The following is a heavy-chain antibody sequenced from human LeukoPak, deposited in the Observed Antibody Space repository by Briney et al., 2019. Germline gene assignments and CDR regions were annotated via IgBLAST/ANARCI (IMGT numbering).Heavy chain of an antibody. Sequence: GRSLRLSCAASGFTFSSYGMHWVRQAPGKGLAGVAVIWYDGSNKYYADSVKGLFTTSRDNSKNTLYLQRNSLRAEDTAVYYCARDRGYSSGCIDYWGQGTLVTVSS. CDR3: ARDRGYSSGCIDY. CDR2: IWYDGSNK. D-gene: IGHD6-19*01. J-gene: IGHJ4*02. CDR1: GFTFSSYG. V-gene: IGHV3-33*01.